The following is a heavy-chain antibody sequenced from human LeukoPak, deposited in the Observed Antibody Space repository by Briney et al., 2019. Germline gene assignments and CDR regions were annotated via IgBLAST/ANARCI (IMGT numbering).Heavy chain of an antibody. D-gene: IGHD3-10*01. Sequence: SETLSLTCAVYGGSFSGYYWSWIRQPPGKGLEWIGEINHSGSTNYNPSLKSRVTISADTSKNQFSLKLNSVTAADTAVYYCARDYYGSGRAFDYWGQGTLVTVSS. J-gene: IGHJ4*02. CDR1: GGSFSGYY. CDR3: ARDYYGSGRAFDY. V-gene: IGHV4-34*01. CDR2: INHSGST.